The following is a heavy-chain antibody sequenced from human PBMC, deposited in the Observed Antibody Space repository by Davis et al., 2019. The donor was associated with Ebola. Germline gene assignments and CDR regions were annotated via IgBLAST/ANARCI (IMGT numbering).Heavy chain of an antibody. CDR1: GFSLHTAAVG. V-gene: IGHV2-5*02. D-gene: IGHD3-10*01. CDR3: GHNHIESGMIFDS. CDR2: IYGDDDK. J-gene: IGHJ4*02. Sequence: SGPTLVKPTQTLTLTCSFSGFSLHTAAVGVGWIRQPPGTALEWLAIIYGDDDKRYNSSLETRLAITKDTSKKQVVLRMTNMDPVDTGTYYCGHNHIESGMIFDSWGQGSLVTVSS.